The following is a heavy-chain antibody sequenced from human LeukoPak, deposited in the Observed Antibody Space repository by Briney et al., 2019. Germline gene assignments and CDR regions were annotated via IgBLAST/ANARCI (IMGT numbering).Heavy chain of an antibody. V-gene: IGHV4-31*03. CDR2: IYYSGST. CDR1: GGSISSGGYY. J-gene: IGHJ6*02. Sequence: SETLSLTCTVSGGSISSGGYYWSWIRQHPGKGLEWIGYIYYSGSTYYNPSLKSRVTISVDTSKNQFSLKLSSVTAADTAVYYCARVGVYYYGSGSLPYGMDVWGQGTTVTVSS. CDR3: ARVGVYYYGSGSLPYGMDV. D-gene: IGHD3-10*01.